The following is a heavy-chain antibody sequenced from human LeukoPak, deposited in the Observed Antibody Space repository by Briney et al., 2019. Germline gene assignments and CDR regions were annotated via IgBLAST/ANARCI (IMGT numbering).Heavy chain of an antibody. V-gene: IGHV4-39*01. CDR3: ARSTHGDDYVWGSYWYFDY. D-gene: IGHD3-16*01. CDR2: IYYSGST. Sequence: PSETLSLTCTVSGGSISSSSYYWGWIRQPPGKGLEWIGSIYYSGSTYYNPSLKSRVTISVDTSKNQFSLKLSSVTAADTAVYYCARSTHGDDYVWGSYWYFDYWGQGTLVTVSS. CDR1: GGSISSSSYY. J-gene: IGHJ4*02.